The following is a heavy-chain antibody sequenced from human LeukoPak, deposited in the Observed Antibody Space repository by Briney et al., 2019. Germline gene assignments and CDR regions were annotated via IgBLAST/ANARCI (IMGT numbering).Heavy chain of an antibody. V-gene: IGHV3-23*01. D-gene: IGHD6-13*01. CDR2: ISGSGANT. J-gene: IGHJ2*01. CDR1: GFTFSSYA. CDR3: AKGAGSTGHWYFDL. Sequence: GGSLRLSCAASGFTFSSYAMTWVRLAPGTGLEWVSSISGSGANTVYADSVKGRFTFSRDNSKNTLSLQMNSLRAEDTAVYYCAKGAGSTGHWYFDLWGRGTLVTVSS.